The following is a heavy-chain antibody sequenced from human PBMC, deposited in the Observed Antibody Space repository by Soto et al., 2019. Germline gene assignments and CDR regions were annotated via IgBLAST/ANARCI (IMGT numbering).Heavy chain of an antibody. J-gene: IGHJ4*02. Sequence: ASVNVSSKSSGYTVTGYCRHWVGQTPGKGIGWMGSINPNSGGTNYAQTFQGRVTMTSGTSISTAYMKRRRLRSDDTAVYYCATETSRGSTCLPGYRVQGTLVTV. CDR1: GYTVTGYC. V-gene: IGHV1-2*02. D-gene: IGHD1-1*01. CDR3: ATETSRGSTCLPGY. CDR2: INPNSGGT.